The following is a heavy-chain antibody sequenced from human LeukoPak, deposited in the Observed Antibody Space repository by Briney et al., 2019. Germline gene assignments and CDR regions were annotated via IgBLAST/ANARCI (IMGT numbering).Heavy chain of an antibody. CDR3: AKGPIAAAGEYYFDY. Sequence: GGSLRLSCAGSGFTFSSYAMSWVRQAPGKGLEWVSAISGSGGSTYYADSVKGRFTISRDNSKNTLYLQMNSLRAEDTAVYYCAKGPIAAAGEYYFDYWGQGTLVTVSS. V-gene: IGHV3-23*01. J-gene: IGHJ4*02. CDR2: ISGSGGST. CDR1: GFTFSSYA. D-gene: IGHD6-13*01.